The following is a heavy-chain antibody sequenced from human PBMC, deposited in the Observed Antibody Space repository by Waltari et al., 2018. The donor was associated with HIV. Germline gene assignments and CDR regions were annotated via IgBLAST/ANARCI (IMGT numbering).Heavy chain of an antibody. V-gene: IGHV4-39*01. CDR1: GGSISSTSYY. Sequence: QLQLQESGPGLVKPSETLSLTCTVSGGSISSTSYYWGWIRQPPGKGLEWIGTIYSSGSTYYNPSLKSRVTISVDTSKNQFSLKLSSVTAADTAVYYCARLRGRVGITMIVPRFDPWGQGTLVTVSS. CDR3: ARLRGRVGITMIVPRFDP. D-gene: IGHD3-22*01. CDR2: IYSSGST. J-gene: IGHJ5*02.